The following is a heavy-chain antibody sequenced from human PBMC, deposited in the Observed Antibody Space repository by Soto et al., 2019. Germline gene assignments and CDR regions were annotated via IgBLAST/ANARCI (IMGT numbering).Heavy chain of an antibody. V-gene: IGHV4-34*01. CDR1: GGSFSVYY. J-gene: IGHJ4*02. D-gene: IGHD2-15*01. CDR3: ARGRIVYCSGGSCRYYFDY. Sequence: SEPLSLTCSVYGGSFSVYYWGWIRQPPGKGLEWIGEINHSGSTNYNPSLKSRVTISVDTSKNQFSLKLSSVTAADTAVYYCARGRIVYCSGGSCRYYFDYWGQGNLVTVSS. CDR2: INHSGST.